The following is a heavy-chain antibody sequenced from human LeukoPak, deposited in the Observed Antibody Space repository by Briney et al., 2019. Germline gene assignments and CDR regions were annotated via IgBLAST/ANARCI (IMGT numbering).Heavy chain of an antibody. D-gene: IGHD1-26*01. CDR2: IYYSGST. Sequence: SETLSLTCTVSGGSISSYYCSWIRQPPGKGLEWIGYIYYSGSTNYNPSLKSRVTISVDTSKNQFSLKLSSVTAADTAVYYCAGKSLDAFEIWGQGQWSPSLQ. CDR1: GGSISSYY. J-gene: IGHJ3*02. V-gene: IGHV4-59*01. CDR3: AGKSLDAFEI.